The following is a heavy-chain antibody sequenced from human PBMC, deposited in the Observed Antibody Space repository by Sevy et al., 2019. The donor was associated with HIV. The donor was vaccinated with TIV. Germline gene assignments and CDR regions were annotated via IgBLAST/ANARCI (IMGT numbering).Heavy chain of an antibody. CDR1: GFIFTDYW. Sequence: GGSLRLSCETSGFIFTDYWMSWVRQIPGKGLEWVVTIKQDQSEKYYVDSVKGRFAISRDSAKKSVYLQMNGLRAEDTALYFCAREVGGFNWRPYYFDSWGQGTLVTVSS. CDR3: AREVGGFNWRPYYFDS. D-gene: IGHD3-3*01. CDR2: IKQDQSEK. V-gene: IGHV3-7*01. J-gene: IGHJ4*02.